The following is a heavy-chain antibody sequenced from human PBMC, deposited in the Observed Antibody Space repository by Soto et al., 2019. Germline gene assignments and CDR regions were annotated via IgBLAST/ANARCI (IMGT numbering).Heavy chain of an antibody. CDR2: IIPILGIA. CDR1: GGTFSSYT. CDR3: ARVVVTATTGGY. D-gene: IGHD2-21*02. V-gene: IGHV1-69*02. Sequence: QVQLVQSGAEVKKPGSSVKVSCKASGGTFSSYTISWVRQAPGQGLEWMGRIIPILGIANYAEKFQGRVTITADKSTSTAYMELSSLRSEHTAVYYCARVVVTATTGGYWGQGTLVTVSS. J-gene: IGHJ4*02.